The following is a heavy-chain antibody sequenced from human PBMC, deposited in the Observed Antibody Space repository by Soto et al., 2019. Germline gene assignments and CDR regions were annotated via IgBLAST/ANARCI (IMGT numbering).Heavy chain of an antibody. CDR2: ISSSSSYI. V-gene: IGHV3-21*01. CDR1: GFTFSSYS. CDR3: ARSRGQQLGRVTYFDY. Sequence: GGSLRLSCAASGFTFSSYSMNWVRQAPGKGLEWVSSISSSSSYIYYADSVKGRFTISRDNAKNSLYLQMNSLRAEDTAVYYCARSRGQQLGRVTYFDYWGQGTLVTVSS. J-gene: IGHJ4*02. D-gene: IGHD6-13*01.